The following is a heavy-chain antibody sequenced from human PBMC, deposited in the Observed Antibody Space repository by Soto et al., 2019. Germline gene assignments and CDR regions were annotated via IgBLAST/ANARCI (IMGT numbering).Heavy chain of an antibody. CDR3: ASPYCSTADCYRIVAAGPPYYFDY. Sequence: PGGSLRLSCAASGFTFSSYAMHWVRQAPGKGLEWVASISYDGINKYYADSVKGRFTISRDNSKNTLFLQMNSLRDEDTAVYYCASPYCSTADCYRIVAAGPPYYFDYWGQGTLVTVSS. J-gene: IGHJ4*02. CDR2: ISYDGINK. D-gene: IGHD2-2*01. V-gene: IGHV3-30-3*01. CDR1: GFTFSSYA.